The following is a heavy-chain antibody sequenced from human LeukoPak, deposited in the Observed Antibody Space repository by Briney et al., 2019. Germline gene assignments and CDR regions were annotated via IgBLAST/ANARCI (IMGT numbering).Heavy chain of an antibody. CDR3: ARGGPPYYDILTETLDY. CDR2: INHSGST. J-gene: IGHJ4*02. V-gene: IGHV4-34*01. CDR1: GGSFSGYY. Sequence: SETLSLSCAVYGGSFSGYYWSWIRQPPGKGLEWIGEINHSGSTNYNPSLESRVTISVDTSKNQFSLKLSSVTAADTAVYYCARGGPPYYDILTETLDYWGQGTLVTVSS. D-gene: IGHD3-9*01.